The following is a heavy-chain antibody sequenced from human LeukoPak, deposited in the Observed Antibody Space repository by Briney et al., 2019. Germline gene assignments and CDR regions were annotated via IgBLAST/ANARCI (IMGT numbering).Heavy chain of an antibody. CDR1: GGSISSSSYY. D-gene: IGHD5-18*01. Sequence: SETLSRTCTVSGGSISSSSYYWGWIRQPPGKGLEWIGSIYYSGSTYYNPSLKSRVAISVDTSKIHFSLKVNSVTAADTAVYYCVRDVLDTAMVLDYWGQGALVTVSS. CDR3: VRDVLDTAMVLDY. V-gene: IGHV4-39*07. J-gene: IGHJ4*02. CDR2: IYYSGST.